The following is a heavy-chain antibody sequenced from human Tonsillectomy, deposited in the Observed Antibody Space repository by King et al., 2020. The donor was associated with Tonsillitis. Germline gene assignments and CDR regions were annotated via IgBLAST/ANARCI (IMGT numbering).Heavy chain of an antibody. CDR2: ISFDGSNK. V-gene: IGHV3-30-3*01. CDR1: GFTFSSYA. J-gene: IGHJ6*02. D-gene: IGHD1-1*01. CDR3: AGRNGALDYYYHGMDA. Sequence: VQLVESGGGVVQPGRSLRLSCAASGFTFSSYAMHWVRQAPGKGLEWVAEISFDGSNKYYPDSVKGRFTISRDNSKNTQYLQMNSLRPEDTAVYYFAGRNGALDYYYHGMDAWAQGPRATVPS.